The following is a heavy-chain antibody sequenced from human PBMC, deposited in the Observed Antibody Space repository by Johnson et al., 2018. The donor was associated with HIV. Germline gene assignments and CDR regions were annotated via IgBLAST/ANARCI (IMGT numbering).Heavy chain of an antibody. CDR2: INWSGASA. V-gene: IGHV3-20*04. CDR3: ARSGDSIGSFWAGGAFDI. J-gene: IGHJ3*02. CDR1: EFTFGDYD. Sequence: VQLVESGGGVVLPGESLGLSCAASEFTFGDYDMAWVRVAPGKGLEWVSGINWSGASAGYADSVKGRFTISRDNSKNTLYLQMNSLRAEDTAVYYCARSGDSIGSFWAGGAFDIWGQGTMVTVSS. D-gene: IGHD3/OR15-3a*01.